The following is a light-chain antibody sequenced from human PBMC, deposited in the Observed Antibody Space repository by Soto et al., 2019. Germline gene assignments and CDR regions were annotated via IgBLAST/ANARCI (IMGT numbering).Light chain of an antibody. J-gene: IGLJ1*01. CDR1: SSDVGGHNY. CDR2: EVT. CDR3: SSYTFTSTLYV. V-gene: IGLV2-14*01. Sequence: QSALTQPASVSGSPGQSITISCTGSSSDVGGHNYVSWYQQHPGKAPKLMIYEVTKRPSGVSNRFSGSKSGDTASLTISGLQAEDEADYYCSSYTFTSTLYVFGTGTNVTVL.